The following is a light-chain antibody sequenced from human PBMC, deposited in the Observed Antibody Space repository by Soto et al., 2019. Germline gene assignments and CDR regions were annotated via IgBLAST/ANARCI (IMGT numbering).Light chain of an antibody. J-gene: IGLJ2*01. V-gene: IGLV2-8*01. CDR1: SSDVGGYKY. CDR3: SEYAGLNIVF. Sequence: QSALTQPPSASGSPGQSVTISCTGTSSDVGGYKYVSWYQQKSGKAPKLIIYEVNERPSGVPDRFSGSKSDNTASLTVSGLQAEDEADYYCSEYAGLNIVFFGGGTKLPVL. CDR2: EVN.